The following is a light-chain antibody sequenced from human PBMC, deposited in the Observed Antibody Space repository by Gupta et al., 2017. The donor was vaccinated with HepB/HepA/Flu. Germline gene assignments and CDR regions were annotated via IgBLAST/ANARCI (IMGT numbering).Light chain of an antibody. CDR1: QSISNF. Sequence: DIQMTQSPSSLSASVGDRVTIACRASQSISNFLNWYQQKPGKAPNLLIYAASSLQSGVPSRFSGSGSGTDFTLTISSLQPEDFATYYCQQSYGTPRTFGQGTSVEIK. J-gene: IGKJ1*01. CDR3: QQSYGTPRT. CDR2: AAS. V-gene: IGKV1-39*01.